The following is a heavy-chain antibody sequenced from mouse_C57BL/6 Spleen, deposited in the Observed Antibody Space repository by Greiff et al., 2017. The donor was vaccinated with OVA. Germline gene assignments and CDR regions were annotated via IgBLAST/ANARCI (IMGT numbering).Heavy chain of an antibody. D-gene: IGHD2-4*01. V-gene: IGHV1-82*01. J-gene: IGHJ4*01. CDR2: IYPGDGDT. CDR3: GYYDYDDAYYYAMDY. Sequence: QVQLQQPGPELVKPGASVKISCKASGYAFSSYWMNWVKQRPGQGLEWIGRIYPGDGDTNYNGKFKGKATLTADKSSSTAYMQLSSLTSEDSAVDFCGYYDYDDAYYYAMDYWGQGTSVTVSS. CDR1: GYAFSSYW.